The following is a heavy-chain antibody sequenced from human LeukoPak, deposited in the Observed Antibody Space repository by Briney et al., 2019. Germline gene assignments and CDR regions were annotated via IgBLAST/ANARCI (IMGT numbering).Heavy chain of an antibody. J-gene: IGHJ5*02. V-gene: IGHV3-21*01. CDR2: TGLSSSYI. CDR1: GFSLSIYD. Sequence: GGSLRLSCAASGFSLSIYDMVWVRQAPGKGLEWIASTGLSSSYIGYADSVKGRFTISRDNGENSVYLQMNSLRAEDTAVYFCARERSYCSGATCSLYPRGQGTLVTGSP. D-gene: IGHD2-15*01. CDR3: ARERSYCSGATCSLYP.